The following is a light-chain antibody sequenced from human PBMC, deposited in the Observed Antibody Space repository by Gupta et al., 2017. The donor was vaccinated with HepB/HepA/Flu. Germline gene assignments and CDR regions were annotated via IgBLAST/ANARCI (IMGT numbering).Light chain of an antibody. CDR3: SSYASGSTYVI. Sequence: QSALTQPASVSGSPGQSITISCTGTGRDVGGYNLVSWYQQHPGIAPKLIIYEVSRRPSGVSHRFSGSKSGITASLTISGLQAEGEAIYYCSSYASGSTYVIFGGGTKLTFL. J-gene: IGLJ2*01. CDR2: EVS. V-gene: IGLV2-23*02. CDR1: GRDVGGYNL.